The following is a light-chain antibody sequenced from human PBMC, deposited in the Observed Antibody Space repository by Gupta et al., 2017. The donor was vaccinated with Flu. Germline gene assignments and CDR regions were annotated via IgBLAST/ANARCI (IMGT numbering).Light chain of an antibody. CDR3: QQYNSYSPT. Sequence: DIQMTQTPYTLSVSVGDRVPITCRASHSISSCLAWYQQKPGKAPKLLIYKASSLESGVPSRFSGSGSGTEFTLTISSLQPDDFATYYCQQYNSYSPTFGQGTKVEIK. V-gene: IGKV1-5*03. CDR2: KAS. J-gene: IGKJ1*01. CDR1: HSISSC.